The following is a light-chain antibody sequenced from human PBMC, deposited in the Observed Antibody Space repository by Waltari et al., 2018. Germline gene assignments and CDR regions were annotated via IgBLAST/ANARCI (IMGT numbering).Light chain of an antibody. CDR3: QQYGTSPRA. CDR2: STS. J-gene: IGKJ1*01. CDR1: QSVDNKY. Sequence: DIVLTQSPGTLSLSPGERATLSCRASQSVDNKYLAWFQQSPGQAPRLLIYSTSTRATGIPDRFSGSGSETDFTLTISRLEPEDFGVYYCQQYGTSPRAFGQGTKV. V-gene: IGKV3-20*01.